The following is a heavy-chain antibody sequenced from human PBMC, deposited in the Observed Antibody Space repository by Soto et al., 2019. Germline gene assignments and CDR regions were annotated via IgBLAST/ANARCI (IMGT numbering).Heavy chain of an antibody. D-gene: IGHD5-12*01. CDR2: ISSSSSYI. V-gene: IGHV3-21*01. CDR3: ARGEPAGDSGASYYCYYCIDV. J-gene: IGHJ6*01. CDR1: GFTFSRYS. Sequence: PRLSCAASGFTFSRYSMNWVRQAPGKGLEWVSSISSSSSYIYYADSVKGRFTISRDNAKKSLYLQLNRLRAEDTAVHYCARGEPAGDSGASYYCYYCIDVW.